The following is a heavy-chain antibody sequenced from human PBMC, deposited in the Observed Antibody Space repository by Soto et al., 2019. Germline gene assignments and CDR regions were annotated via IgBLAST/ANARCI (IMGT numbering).Heavy chain of an antibody. CDR1: GFTFSRYS. V-gene: IGHV3-23*01. CDR2: ISGSSNST. J-gene: IGHJ6*02. CDR3: AARDPYSSSPYYYYYGMDV. Sequence: PGGSLRLSCVASGFTFSRYSMNWVRQAPGKGLEWVSYISGSSNSTYYADSVKGRFTISRDNSKNTLYLQMNSLRAEDTAVYYCAARDPYSSSPYYYYYGMDVWGQGTTLTVSS. D-gene: IGHD6-6*01.